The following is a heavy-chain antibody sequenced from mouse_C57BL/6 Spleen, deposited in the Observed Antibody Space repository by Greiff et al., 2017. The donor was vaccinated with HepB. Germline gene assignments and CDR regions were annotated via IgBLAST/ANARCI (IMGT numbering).Heavy chain of an antibody. J-gene: IGHJ3*01. D-gene: IGHD1-2*01. CDR1: GYTFTDYE. CDR2: IDPETGGT. Sequence: QVQLKESGAELVRPGASVTLSCKASGYTFTDYEMHWVKQTPVHGLEWIGAIDPETGGTAYNQKFKGKAILTADKSSSTAYMELRSLTSEDSAVYYCTRYGHYYGGFAYWGQGTLVTVSA. CDR3: TRYGHYYGGFAY. V-gene: IGHV1-15*01.